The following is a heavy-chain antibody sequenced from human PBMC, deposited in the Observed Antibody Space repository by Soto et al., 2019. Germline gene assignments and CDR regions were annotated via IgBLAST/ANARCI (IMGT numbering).Heavy chain of an antibody. Sequence: EVQLVETGGGLIQPGGSLRLSCAASGFTVSSNYMSWVRQAPGKGLEWVSVIYSGGSTYYADSVKGRFTISRDNSKNTLYLQMNSLRAEDTAVSYCASERRDGYNYRDYWGQGTLVTVSS. D-gene: IGHD5-12*01. V-gene: IGHV3-53*02. CDR1: GFTVSSNY. CDR2: IYSGGST. CDR3: ASERRDGYNYRDY. J-gene: IGHJ4*02.